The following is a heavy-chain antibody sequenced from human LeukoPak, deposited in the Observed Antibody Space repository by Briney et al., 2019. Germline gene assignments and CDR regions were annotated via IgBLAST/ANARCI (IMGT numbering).Heavy chain of an antibody. V-gene: IGHV1-18*04. D-gene: IGHD2-21*02. Sequence: ASVNVSFKGSGYTLSNHAFSWVRQAPGQGLEWMGWISADNGNTNHAQKFQGRVSLTTDTSTSTAYMELRSLRSDDTAVYYCARDFCCGDPSFDYWGQGTLVTVSS. CDR2: ISADNGNT. CDR1: GYTLSNHA. J-gene: IGHJ4*02. CDR3: ARDFCCGDPSFDY.